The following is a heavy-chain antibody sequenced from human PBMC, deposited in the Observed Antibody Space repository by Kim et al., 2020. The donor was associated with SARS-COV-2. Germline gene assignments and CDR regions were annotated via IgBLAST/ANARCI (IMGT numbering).Heavy chain of an antibody. Sequence: GGSLRLSCAASGFTFSSYWMSWVRQAPGKGLEWVANIKQDGSEKYYVDSVKGRFTISRDNAKNSLYLQMNSLRAEDTAVYYCARERPITIFGVVPLYYFDYWGQGTLVTVSS. CDR1: GFTFSSYW. CDR2: IKQDGSEK. J-gene: IGHJ4*02. V-gene: IGHV3-7*01. CDR3: ARERPITIFGVVPLYYFDY. D-gene: IGHD3-3*01.